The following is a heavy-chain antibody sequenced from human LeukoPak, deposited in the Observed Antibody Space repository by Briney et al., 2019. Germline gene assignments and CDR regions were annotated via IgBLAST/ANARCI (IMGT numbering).Heavy chain of an antibody. CDR1: GGSFSGYY. V-gene: IGHV4-34*01. CDR3: ARARGGRDAFDI. Sequence: SETLSLTCAVYGGSFSGYYWSWIRQPPGKGLEWIGEINHSGSTNYNPSLKSRVTISVDTSKNQISLKLSSVTAADTAVYYCARARGGRDAFDIWGQGTMVTVSS. J-gene: IGHJ3*02. CDR2: INHSGST. D-gene: IGHD3-16*01.